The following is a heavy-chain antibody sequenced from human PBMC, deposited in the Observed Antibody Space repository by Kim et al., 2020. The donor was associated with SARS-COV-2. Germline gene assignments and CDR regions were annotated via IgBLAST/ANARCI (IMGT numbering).Heavy chain of an antibody. CDR2: ISWNSGSI. J-gene: IGHJ4*02. V-gene: IGHV3-9*01. CDR3: AKDKGSQDHFDY. Sequence: GGSLRLSCAASGFTFDDYAMHWVRQAPGKGLEWVSGISWNSGSIGYADSVKGRFTISRDNAKNSLYLQMNSLRAEDTALYYCAKDKGSQDHFDYWGQGTL. CDR1: GFTFDDYA.